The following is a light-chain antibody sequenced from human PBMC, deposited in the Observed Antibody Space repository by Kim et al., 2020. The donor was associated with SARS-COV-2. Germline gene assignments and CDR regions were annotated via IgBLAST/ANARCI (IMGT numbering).Light chain of an antibody. Sequence: DIQMTQCPSSLSASVGDRVTITCRASQNIRTDLNWYQQKPGKAPKLLIYAASNLQSGVPARFTGSESGTDFTLTIRSLQPEDVATYSCQQSYSAPYTFGQGTKLEI. CDR3: QQSYSAPYT. CDR2: AAS. CDR1: QNIRTD. J-gene: IGKJ2*01. V-gene: IGKV1-39*01.